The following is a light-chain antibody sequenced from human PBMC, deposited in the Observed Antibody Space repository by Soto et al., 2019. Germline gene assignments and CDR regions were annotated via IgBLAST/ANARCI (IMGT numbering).Light chain of an antibody. J-gene: IGKJ4*01. Sequence: ETVLTQSPATLSLSPGERATQSCRASQSVSSYLAWYQQKPGQAHKLLIYDASNRATGIPARFSGSGSGTDFTLTISSLEPEDFAVYYCQQRSNWPPTFGGGTKVDIK. CDR2: DAS. V-gene: IGKV3-11*01. CDR3: QQRSNWPPT. CDR1: QSVSSY.